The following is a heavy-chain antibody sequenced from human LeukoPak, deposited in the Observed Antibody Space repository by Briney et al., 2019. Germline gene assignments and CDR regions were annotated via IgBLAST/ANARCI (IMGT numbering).Heavy chain of an antibody. CDR3: AKGLTLNYYDSSGYSLQH. Sequence: PGGSLRLSCAASGFTFSSYGMHWVRQAPGKGLEWVAVISYDGSNKYYADSVKGRFTISRDNSKNTLYLQMNSLRAEDTAVYYCAKGLTLNYYDSSGYSLQHWGQGTLVTVSS. CDR2: ISYDGSNK. V-gene: IGHV3-30*18. CDR1: GFTFSSYG. J-gene: IGHJ1*01. D-gene: IGHD3-22*01.